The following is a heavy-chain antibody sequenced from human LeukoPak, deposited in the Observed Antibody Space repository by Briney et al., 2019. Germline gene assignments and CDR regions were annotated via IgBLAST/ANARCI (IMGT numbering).Heavy chain of an antibody. CDR2: IYYSGST. CDR1: GGSISSYY. D-gene: IGHD3-22*01. V-gene: IGHV4-59*08. CDR3: ARHRKNYYDSSGYYQH. J-gene: IGHJ4*02. Sequence: SSETLSLTCTVSGGSISSYYWSWIRQPPGKGLEWIGYIYYSGSTNYNPSLKSRVTISVDTSKNQFSLKLSSVTAADTAVYYCARHRKNYYDSSGYYQHWGQGTLVTVSS.